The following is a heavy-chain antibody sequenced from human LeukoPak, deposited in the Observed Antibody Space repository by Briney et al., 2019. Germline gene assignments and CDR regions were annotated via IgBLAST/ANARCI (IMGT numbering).Heavy chain of an antibody. V-gene: IGHV4-59*01. D-gene: IGHD5-24*01. CDR3: ARSKDIRMGSKRGIEMDY. J-gene: IGHJ4*02. CDR1: GGPISSYS. Sequence: SETLSLTCTVSGGPISSYSWSWIRQPPGKGLEWIGSIYYSGRTSYNPSLRRRVTISVDMSKNQLSLKLSSVTAADTAVYYCARSKDIRMGSKRGIEMDYWGQGTLVTVSS. CDR2: IYYSGRT.